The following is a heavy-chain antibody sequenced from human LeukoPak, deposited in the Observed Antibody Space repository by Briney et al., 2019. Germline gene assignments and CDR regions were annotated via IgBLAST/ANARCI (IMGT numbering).Heavy chain of an antibody. CDR1: GFTVSSNY. D-gene: IGHD2-15*01. Sequence: PGGSLRLSCAASGFTVSSNYMSSVRQAPGKGLEWVSAIDRGGRTYYAGSVKGRFTISRDNSKNTLYLQMNSLRAEDTAVYYCASTARYCSGGSCEARDYWGQGTLVTVSS. CDR2: IDRGGRT. V-gene: IGHV3-53*01. J-gene: IGHJ4*02. CDR3: ASTARYCSGGSCEARDY.